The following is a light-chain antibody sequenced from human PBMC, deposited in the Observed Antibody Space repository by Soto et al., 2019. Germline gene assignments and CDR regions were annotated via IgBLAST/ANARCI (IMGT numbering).Light chain of an antibody. CDR3: QHADIFQLT. V-gene: IGKV1-12*01. Sequence: DIQMTQFPSSVSASVGDRVTITCRASQPLGAWLAWYQQKPGKAPKLLIYATSTLESGVPSRFSGSGSGPEFTLTISSLQPEDFATSYCQHADIFQLTFGGGTRVEIK. CDR2: ATS. J-gene: IGKJ4*01. CDR1: QPLGAW.